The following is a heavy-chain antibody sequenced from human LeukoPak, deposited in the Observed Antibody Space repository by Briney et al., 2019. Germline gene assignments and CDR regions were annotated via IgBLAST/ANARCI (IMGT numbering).Heavy chain of an antibody. CDR1: GFTFSSYG. J-gene: IGHJ4*02. D-gene: IGHD6-19*01. CDR3: AKDMSSGWYLGFDY. Sequence: GGSLRLSCAASGFTFSSYGMHRVRQAPGKGLEWVAVISYDGSNKYYADSVKGRFTISRDNSKNTLYLQMNSLRAEDTAVYYCAKDMSSGWYLGFDYWGQGTLVTVSS. CDR2: ISYDGSNK. V-gene: IGHV3-30*18.